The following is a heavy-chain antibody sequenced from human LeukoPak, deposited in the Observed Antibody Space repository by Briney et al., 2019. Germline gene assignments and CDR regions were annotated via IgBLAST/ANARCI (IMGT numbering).Heavy chain of an antibody. CDR3: AKLVTHFDY. CDR1: GFTFSSYA. V-gene: IGHV3-23*01. J-gene: IGHJ4*02. Sequence: GGSLRLSCAASGFTFSSYAMSWVCQAPGKGLEWVSSISGSGGNTYYADSVKGRFTISRDNSKNTLYMQMNSLRAEDTAVYYCAKLVTHFDYWGQGTLVTVSS. CDR2: ISGSGGNT. D-gene: IGHD4-23*01.